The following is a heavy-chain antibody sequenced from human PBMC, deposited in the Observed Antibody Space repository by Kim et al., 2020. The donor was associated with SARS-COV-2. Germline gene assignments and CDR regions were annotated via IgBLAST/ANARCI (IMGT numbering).Heavy chain of an antibody. CDR3: ARVGSHSSSWYGVTSNHYYYGMDV. V-gene: IGHV3-11*01. Sequence: GGSLRLSCAASGFTFSDYYMSWIRQAPGKGLEWVSYISSSGSTIYYADSVKGRFTISRDNAKNSLYLQMNSLRAEDTAVYYCARVGSHSSSWYGVTSNHYYYGMDVWGQGTTVTVSS. J-gene: IGHJ6*02. CDR1: GFTFSDYY. CDR2: ISSSGSTI. D-gene: IGHD6-13*01.